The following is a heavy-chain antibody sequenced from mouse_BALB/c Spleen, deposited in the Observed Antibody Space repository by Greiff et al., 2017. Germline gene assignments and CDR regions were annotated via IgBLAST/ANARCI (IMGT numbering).Heavy chain of an antibody. J-gene: IGHJ1*01. Sequence: EVNVVESGGGLVKPGGSLKLSCAASGFAFSSYDMSWVRQTPEKRLEWVAYISSGGGSTYYPDTVKGRFTISRDNAKNTLYLQMSSLKSEDTAMYYCARHPYGNYRYFDVWGAGTTVTVSS. CDR1: GFAFSSYD. D-gene: IGHD2-10*02. CDR3: ARHPYGNYRYFDV. V-gene: IGHV5-12-1*01. CDR2: ISSGGGST.